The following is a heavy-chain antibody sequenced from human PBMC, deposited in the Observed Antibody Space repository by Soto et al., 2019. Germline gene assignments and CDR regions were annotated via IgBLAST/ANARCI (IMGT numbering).Heavy chain of an antibody. Sequence: QLQLQESGSGLVKPSQTLSLTCAVSGGSISSGGYSWSWIRQPPGKGLEWIGYIYHSGSTYYNPSLKSRVTISVDRSKNQFSLKLSSVTAADTAVYYCARASNYDFWSGISSPTFDYGGQGTLVTVSS. D-gene: IGHD3-3*01. CDR3: ARASNYDFWSGISSPTFDY. J-gene: IGHJ4*02. CDR1: GGSISSGGYS. V-gene: IGHV4-30-2*01. CDR2: IYHSGST.